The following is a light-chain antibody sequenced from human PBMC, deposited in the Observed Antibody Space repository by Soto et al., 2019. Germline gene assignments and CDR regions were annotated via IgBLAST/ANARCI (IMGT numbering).Light chain of an antibody. CDR3: QQSYSTPLT. Sequence: DIQMAHSPTSLSVSVYDKETMTCRASQSISSYLNWYQQKPGKAPKLLIYAASSLQSGVPSRFSGSGSGTDFTLTISSLQPEDFATYYCQQSYSTPLTFGGGTKVDIK. J-gene: IGKJ4*01. CDR1: QSISSY. V-gene: IGKV1-39*01. CDR2: AAS.